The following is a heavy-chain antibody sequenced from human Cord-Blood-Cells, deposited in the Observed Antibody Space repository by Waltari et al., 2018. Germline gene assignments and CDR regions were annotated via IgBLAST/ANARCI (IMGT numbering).Heavy chain of an antibody. J-gene: IGHJ5*02. V-gene: IGHV1-8*01. D-gene: IGHD4-17*01. CDR3: ARGRYGRFKWFDP. CDR2: MNPNSGNT. Sequence: MGWMNPNSGNTGYAQKFQGRVTMTRNTSISTAYMELSSLRSEDTAVYYCARGRYGRFKWFDPWGQGTLVTVSS.